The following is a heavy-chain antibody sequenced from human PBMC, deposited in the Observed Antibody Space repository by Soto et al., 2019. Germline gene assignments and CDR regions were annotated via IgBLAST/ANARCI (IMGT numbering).Heavy chain of an antibody. CDR2: ISGGGGST. D-gene: IGHD3-10*01. V-gene: IGHV3-23*01. Sequence: EVQLLESGGGLAQPGGSLRLSCEAFGFTFNNYALNWVRQAPGKGLEWVSVISGGGGSTYYTDSVKGRFTISRDNSKNTVYLQRDSLRADDTAVYYCAKASDHYGSGSSAFWGQGTLVTVSS. CDR1: GFTFNNYA. J-gene: IGHJ4*02. CDR3: AKASDHYGSGSSAF.